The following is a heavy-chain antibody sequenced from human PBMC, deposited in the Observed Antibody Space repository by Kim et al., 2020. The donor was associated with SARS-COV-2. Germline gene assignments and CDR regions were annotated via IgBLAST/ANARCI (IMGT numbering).Heavy chain of an antibody. Sequence: GGSLRLSCAASGFTFSNAWMSWVRQAPGKGLEWVGRIKSKTDGGTTDYSAPVKGRFTISRDDSKHTLYLQMNSLKTEDTAVYYCTTDPGSSWPPYYYYGMDVWGQGTTVTVSS. CDR2: IKSKTDGGTT. CDR3: TTDPGSSWPPYYYYGMDV. D-gene: IGHD6-13*01. V-gene: IGHV3-15*01. CDR1: GFTFSNAW. J-gene: IGHJ6*02.